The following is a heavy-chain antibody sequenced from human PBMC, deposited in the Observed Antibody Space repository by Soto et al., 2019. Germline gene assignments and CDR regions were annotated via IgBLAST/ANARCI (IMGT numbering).Heavy chain of an antibody. CDR1: GVTFSSYA. Sequence: GGSLRLSCAASGVTFSSYAMSWVRQAPGKGLEWVSAISGSGGSTYYADSVRGRFTISRDNSKNTLYLQMNSLRAEDTAVYYCAKEYVIRFIAAAGNWFDPWGQGTLVTVSS. V-gene: IGHV3-23*01. J-gene: IGHJ5*02. CDR2: ISGSGGST. D-gene: IGHD6-13*01. CDR3: AKEYVIRFIAAAGNWFDP.